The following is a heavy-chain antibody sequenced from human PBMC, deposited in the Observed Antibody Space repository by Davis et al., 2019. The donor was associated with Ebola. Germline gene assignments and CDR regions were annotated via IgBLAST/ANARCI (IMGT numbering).Heavy chain of an antibody. D-gene: IGHD4-17*01. CDR2: IKQDGSEK. Sequence: GESLKISCAAPGFTFSDYYMSWIRQAPGKGLEWVANIKQDGSEKYYVNSVKGRFIISRDNAKNSLYLQMNSLRAEDTAVYYCARVIHTTADNFYWGQGALVTVSS. V-gene: IGHV3-7*03. CDR1: GFTFSDYY. J-gene: IGHJ4*02. CDR3: ARVIHTTADNFY.